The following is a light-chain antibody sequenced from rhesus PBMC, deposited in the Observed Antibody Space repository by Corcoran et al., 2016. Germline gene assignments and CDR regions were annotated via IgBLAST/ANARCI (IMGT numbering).Light chain of an antibody. CDR3: QQRNSYPFT. CDR2: AAS. V-gene: IGKV1-25*01. Sequence: DIQMTQSPSSLSASVGDRVTITCRTSQGISNYLAWYQQTPGKAPTLVMYAASPLQSGVPSRFSCSGSWTDFTFTIRSLQPEDVATYFGQQRNSYPFTFGPGTKLDIK. CDR1: QGISNY. J-gene: IGKJ3*01.